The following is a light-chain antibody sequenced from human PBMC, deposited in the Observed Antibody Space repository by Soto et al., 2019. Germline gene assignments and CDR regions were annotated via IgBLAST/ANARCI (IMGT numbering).Light chain of an antibody. CDR3: QQYSTLPHT. CDR1: QSVSNSY. V-gene: IGKV3-20*01. Sequence: ESVLTRSPGTLSLSPGERATLSCRVSQSVSNSYFAWYQQKPGQAPRLLIYGISSRATGIPDRFSGSGSGTDFTLTISRLEPEDFVVYYCQQYSTLPHTFGQGTKLEVK. J-gene: IGKJ2*01. CDR2: GIS.